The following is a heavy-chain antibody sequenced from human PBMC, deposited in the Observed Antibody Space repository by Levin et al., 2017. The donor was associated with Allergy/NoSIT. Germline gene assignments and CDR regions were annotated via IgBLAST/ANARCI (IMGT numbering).Heavy chain of an antibody. Sequence: GSLRLSCAVYGGSFSGHYWSWIRQPPGQGLEWIGEVNHSGYTNYMPSLKSRLTISVDTSKNQFSLTLTSVTAADSAVYYCVTGVSSVTTEALDFWGQGTTVTVSS. J-gene: IGHJ3*01. D-gene: IGHD4-17*01. CDR1: GGSFSGHY. V-gene: IGHV4-34*01. CDR3: VTGVSSVTTEALDF. CDR2: VNHSGYT.